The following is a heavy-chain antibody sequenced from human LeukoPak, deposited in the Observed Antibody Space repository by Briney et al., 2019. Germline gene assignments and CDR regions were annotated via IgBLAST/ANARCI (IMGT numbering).Heavy chain of an antibody. J-gene: IGHJ4*02. Sequence: GASVKVSCKVSGYTLTELSMHWVRQAPGKGLEWMGGFDPEDGETIYAQKFQGRVTMTEDTSTDTAYMELSSLRSEDTAVYYCATAYSWETPHYFDYWGQGTLVTVSS. V-gene: IGHV1-24*01. CDR3: ATAYSWETPHYFDY. CDR2: FDPEDGET. D-gene: IGHD2-15*01. CDR1: GYTLTELS.